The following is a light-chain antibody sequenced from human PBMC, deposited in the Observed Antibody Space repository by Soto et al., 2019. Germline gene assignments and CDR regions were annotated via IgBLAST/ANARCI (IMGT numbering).Light chain of an antibody. Sequence: EIMMKQSPGTLSVSTGERATLSCRASQSVTSSYLAWYQQKPAQAPRLLMYAASSRATGIPDRFSGRGSATDFPLTISRLEAEDFAVYYCQQSSSSPITFGQATRLEIK. CDR3: QQSSSSPIT. J-gene: IGKJ5*01. CDR2: AAS. CDR1: QSVTSSY. V-gene: IGKV3-20*01.